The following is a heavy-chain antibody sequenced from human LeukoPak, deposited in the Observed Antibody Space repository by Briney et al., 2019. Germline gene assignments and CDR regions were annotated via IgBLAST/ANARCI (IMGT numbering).Heavy chain of an antibody. CDR3: AKARGYSYGDIDY. CDR2: ISWSSGSI. Sequence: GGSLRLSCAASGFTFDDYAMHWVRQAPGKGLEWVSGISWSSGSIGYADSVKGRFTISRDNAKNSLYLQMNSLRAEDTALYYCAKARGYSYGDIDYWGQGTLVTVSS. V-gene: IGHV3-9*01. J-gene: IGHJ4*02. CDR1: GFTFDDYA. D-gene: IGHD5-18*01.